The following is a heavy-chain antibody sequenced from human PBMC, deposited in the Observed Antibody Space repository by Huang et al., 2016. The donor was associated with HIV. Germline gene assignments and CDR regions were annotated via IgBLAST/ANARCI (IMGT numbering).Heavy chain of an antibody. CDR3: ARSPQIYQTSGLAHYYFDF. CDR2: ISDTGRT. J-gene: IGHJ2*01. V-gene: IGHV4-59*11. Sequence: QVQLQESGPGLVKPSETLSLSCTVSGGSIRSHHWSWIRQPPGKGLGWIATISDTGRTNANPSLKSRFSMSLDTSKNNFSLKQTSVTAADTAVYYCARSPQIYQTSGLAHYYFDFWGRGTLVTVSS. CDR1: GGSIRSHH. D-gene: IGHD6-19*01.